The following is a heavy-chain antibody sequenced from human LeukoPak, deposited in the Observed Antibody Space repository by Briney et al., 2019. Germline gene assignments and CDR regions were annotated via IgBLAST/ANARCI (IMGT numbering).Heavy chain of an antibody. CDR2: ISDSGNT. CDR1: GFTFGGST. J-gene: IGHJ1*01. Sequence: GGSLRLSCAASGFTFGGSTISWVRQAPGKGLEWVASISDSGNTYYAEPLKGRITDSRDNAKNSLYLQMNSLRADDTAVYYCARDASIGLDGWGHATIVIVSA. CDR3: ARDASIGLDG. V-gene: IGHV3-21*01. D-gene: IGHD3-22*01.